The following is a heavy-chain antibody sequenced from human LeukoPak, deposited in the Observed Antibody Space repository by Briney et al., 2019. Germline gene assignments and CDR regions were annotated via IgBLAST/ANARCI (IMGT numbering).Heavy chain of an antibody. J-gene: IGHJ3*02. D-gene: IGHD6-19*01. CDR2: MNPNSGNT. Sequence: GASVKVSCKASGYTFTSYDINWVRQATGQGLEWMGWMNPNSGNTGYAQKFQGRVTITRNTSISTAYMELSSLRSEDTAVYYCARGGVPANSGWSTTPGAFDIWGQGTMATVSS. V-gene: IGHV1-8*03. CDR1: GYTFTSYD. CDR3: ARGGVPANSGWSTTPGAFDI.